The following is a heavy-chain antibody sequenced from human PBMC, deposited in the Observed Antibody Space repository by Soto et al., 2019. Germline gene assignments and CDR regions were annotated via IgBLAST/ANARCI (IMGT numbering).Heavy chain of an antibody. V-gene: IGHV4-31*03. Sequence: QMQLQESGPELVKPSQTLSLICTVSGYSMTSGGYYWSWIRHLPGKGLECIEYIYYSGGTQFNPSLKSRVSMSVDTSKNQFSLRLSSVTAADTAVYYCASLLGSHQHYYFGIDVWGQGTTVTVSS. D-gene: IGHD2-2*01. J-gene: IGHJ6*02. CDR3: ASLLGSHQHYYFGIDV. CDR2: IYYSGGT. CDR1: GYSMTSGGYY.